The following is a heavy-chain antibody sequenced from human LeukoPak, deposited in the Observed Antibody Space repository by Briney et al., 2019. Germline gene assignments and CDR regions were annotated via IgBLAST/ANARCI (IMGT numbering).Heavy chain of an antibody. Sequence: GGSLRLSCAASGFTFDDYGMSWVRQAPGKGLEWVSGIHWDGGSTGYADSVKGRFTISRDNSKNTVYLQMNSLRAEDTAVYYCARGLRNTDTFDIWGQGTMVTVSS. V-gene: IGHV3-20*04. CDR3: ARGLRNTDTFDI. CDR1: GFTFDDYG. J-gene: IGHJ3*02. CDR2: IHWDGGST.